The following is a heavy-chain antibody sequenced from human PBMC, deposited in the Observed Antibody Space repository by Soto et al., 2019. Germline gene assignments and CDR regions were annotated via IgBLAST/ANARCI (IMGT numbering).Heavy chain of an antibody. Sequence: PSETLSLTCTVSGGSISSYYWSWIRQPPGKGLEWIGYIYYSGSTKYNPSLKSRVTISVDTSKNQFSLKLSSVTASDTAVYYCARQDSSSWYWVYGMDVWGQGTTVTVSS. CDR3: ARQDSSSWYWVYGMDV. CDR2: IYYSGST. D-gene: IGHD6-13*01. J-gene: IGHJ6*02. CDR1: GGSISSYY. V-gene: IGHV4-59*08.